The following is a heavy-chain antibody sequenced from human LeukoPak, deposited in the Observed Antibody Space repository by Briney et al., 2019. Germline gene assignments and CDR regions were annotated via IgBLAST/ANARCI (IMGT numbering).Heavy chain of an antibody. CDR2: IYYSGST. J-gene: IGHJ5*02. CDR3: ARTGKIAVAGERYNWFDP. V-gene: IGHV4-59*12. D-gene: IGHD6-19*01. Sequence: SETLSLTCTVSGGSISSYYWSWTRQPPGKGLEWIGYIYYSGSTNYNPSLKSRVTISVDTSKNQFSLKLSSVTAADTAVYYCARTGKIAVAGERYNWFDPWGQGTLVTVSS. CDR1: GGSISSYY.